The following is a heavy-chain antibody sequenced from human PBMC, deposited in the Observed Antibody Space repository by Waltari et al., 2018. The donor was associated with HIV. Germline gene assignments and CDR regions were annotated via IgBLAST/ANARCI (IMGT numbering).Heavy chain of an antibody. CDR1: GGSISSSSYY. CDR3: ARAGRVTMIVVVITTGDAFDI. Sequence: QLQLQESGPGLVKPSETLSLTCTVSGGSISSSSYYWGWIRQPPGKGLEWIGSIYYSESTYYNPSLKSRVTISVDTSKNQFSLKLSSVTAADTAVYYCARAGRVTMIVVVITTGDAFDIWGQGTMVTVSS. V-gene: IGHV4-39*01. J-gene: IGHJ3*02. CDR2: IYYSEST. D-gene: IGHD3-22*01.